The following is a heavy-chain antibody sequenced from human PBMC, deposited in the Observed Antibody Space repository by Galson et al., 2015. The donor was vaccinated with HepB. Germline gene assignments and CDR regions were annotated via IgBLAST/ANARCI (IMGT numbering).Heavy chain of an antibody. CDR2: IRGSGGST. J-gene: IGHJ4*02. D-gene: IGHD3-22*01. CDR3: AKVRSPDYYDSGGYLQPYDY. Sequence: SLRLSCAASGFTFSSYAMSWVRQAPGKGLEWVSVIRGSGGSTYYADSVKGRFTISRDNSKNTLYLHMISLRAEDTAVYYCAKVRSPDYYDSGGYLQPYDYWGQGTLVTVSS. V-gene: IGHV3-23*01. CDR1: GFTFSSYA.